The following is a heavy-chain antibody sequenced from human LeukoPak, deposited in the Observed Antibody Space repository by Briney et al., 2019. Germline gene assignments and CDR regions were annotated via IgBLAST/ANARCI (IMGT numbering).Heavy chain of an antibody. V-gene: IGHV3-23*01. CDR2: SGSSGTT. J-gene: IGHJ5*02. CDR1: GFTFSSYG. D-gene: IGHD3-10*01. Sequence: GGSLRLSCAASGFTFSSYGMSWVRQAPGKGLEWVSSSGSSGTTYYADSVKGRFTISRDNSKNTLYLQMNSLRVEDTAAYHCAKKVGELLSPNYYDPWGQGTLVTVSS. CDR3: AKKVGELLSPNYYDP.